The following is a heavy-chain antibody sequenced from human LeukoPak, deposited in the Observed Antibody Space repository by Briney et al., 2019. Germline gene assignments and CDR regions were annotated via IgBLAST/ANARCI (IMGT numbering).Heavy chain of an antibody. J-gene: IGHJ4*02. D-gene: IGHD2-15*01. CDR1: GYTFTGYY. Sequence: ASVKVSCKASGYTFTGYYMHWVRQAPGQGLEWMGRINPNSGGTNYAQKFQGRVIMTRDTSISTAYMELSRLRSDDTAVYYCASLGYCSGGSCHSGDYWGQGTLVTVSS. V-gene: IGHV1-2*06. CDR2: INPNSGGT. CDR3: ASLGYCSGGSCHSGDY.